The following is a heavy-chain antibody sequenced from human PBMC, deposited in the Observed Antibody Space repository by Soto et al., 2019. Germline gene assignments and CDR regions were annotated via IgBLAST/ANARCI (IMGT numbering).Heavy chain of an antibody. CDR2: INPSGGST. V-gene: IGHV1-46*01. CDR1: GYTFTSYI. D-gene: IGHD3-3*01. Sequence: QVLLVQSGAEVRKPGASVKLSCKTSGYTFTSYIIHWVRQAPGQGLEWVGLINPSGGSTNYAQRFQGRVTVTRDTSTSTVYMDLSSLRSEDTALYYGGRVRTRDYWSGYSPVDIWGEGTMVTVST. J-gene: IGHJ3*02. CDR3: GRVRTRDYWSGYSPVDI.